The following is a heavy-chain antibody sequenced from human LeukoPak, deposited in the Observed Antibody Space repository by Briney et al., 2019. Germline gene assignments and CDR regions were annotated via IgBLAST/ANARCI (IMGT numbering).Heavy chain of an antibody. D-gene: IGHD2-15*01. V-gene: IGHV4-30-2*01. CDR2: IYHSGST. CDR1: GGSISSGGYS. J-gene: IGHJ5*02. Sequence: PSQTLSLTCAVSGGSISSGGYSWSWIRQPPGKGLEWIEYIYHSGSTYYNPSLKSRVTISVDRSKNQFSLKLSSVTAADTAVYYCARGPRVGCSGGSCYSHWFDPWGQGTLVTVSS. CDR3: ARGPRVGCSGGSCYSHWFDP.